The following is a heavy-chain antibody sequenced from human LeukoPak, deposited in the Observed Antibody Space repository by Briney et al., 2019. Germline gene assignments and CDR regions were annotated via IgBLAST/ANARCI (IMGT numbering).Heavy chain of an antibody. J-gene: IGHJ4*02. CDR3: AKDRSGVAAMG. D-gene: IGHD2-15*01. CDR1: GFTFSSYG. V-gene: IGHV3-23*01. CDR2: ISGSGGST. Sequence: GGTLRLSCAASGFTFSSYGMSWVRQAPGKGLEWVSAISGSGGSTYYADSVKGRFTISRDNSKNTLYLQMNSLRAEDTAVYYCAKDRSGVAAMGRGQGTLVTVSS.